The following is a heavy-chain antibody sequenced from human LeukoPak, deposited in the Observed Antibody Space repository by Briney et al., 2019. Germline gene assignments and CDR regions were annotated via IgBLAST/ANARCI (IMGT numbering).Heavy chain of an antibody. CDR2: IRYDGSNK. CDR3: AKDRLLMWSIDY. V-gene: IGHV3-30*02. D-gene: IGHD2-15*01. CDR1: GFTFSSYG. Sequence: GGSLRLSCAASGFTFSSYGMHWVRQAPGKGLEWVAFIRYDGSNKYYADSVKGRFTISRDNSKNTLYLQMNSLRAEDTAVYYCAKDRLLMWSIDYWGQGTLVTVSS. J-gene: IGHJ4*02.